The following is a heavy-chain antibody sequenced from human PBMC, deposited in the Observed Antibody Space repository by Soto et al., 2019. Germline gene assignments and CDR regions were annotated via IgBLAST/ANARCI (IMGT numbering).Heavy chain of an antibody. CDR1: GGSISSSSYY. CDR3: ARIAVAGSSAFDI. Sequence: PSETLSLTCTVSGGSISSSSYYWGWIRQPPWKGLEWIGSIYYSGSTYYNPSLKSRVTISVDTSKNQFSLKLSSVTAADTAVYYCARIAVAGSSAFDIWGQGTMVTVSS. J-gene: IGHJ3*02. D-gene: IGHD6-19*01. CDR2: IYYSGST. V-gene: IGHV4-39*01.